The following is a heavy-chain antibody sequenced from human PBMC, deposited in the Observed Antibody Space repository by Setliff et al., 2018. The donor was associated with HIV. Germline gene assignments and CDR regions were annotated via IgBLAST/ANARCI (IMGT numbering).Heavy chain of an antibody. Sequence: SETLSLTCAVYGGSVSGHYWGWFRQPPGKGLEWIGEITPSGATNYLPSLKSRVTISVDTSKNQFSLKLSPVTAADTAVYYCARGRDDYNYDPFDIWGQGTMVTVSS. J-gene: IGHJ3*02. CDR3: ARGRDDYNYDPFDI. CDR2: ITPSGAT. V-gene: IGHV4-34*01. CDR1: GGSVSGHY. D-gene: IGHD4-4*01.